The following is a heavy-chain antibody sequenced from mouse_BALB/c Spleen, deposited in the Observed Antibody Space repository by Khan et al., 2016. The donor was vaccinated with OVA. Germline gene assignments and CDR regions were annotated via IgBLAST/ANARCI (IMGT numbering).Heavy chain of an antibody. V-gene: IGHV1-7*01. CDR3: TRDRIDY. CDR1: GYTFTTSW. Sequence: QVQLQQSGAELAKPGASVKMSCKASGYTFTTSWMHWVKQRPGQGLDWIGYINPTSGYTDYNEKFKDRAILSADKSSSTAYMQLSSLTSEDSAVYYCTRDRIDYWGQGTTLRVSS. J-gene: IGHJ2*01. CDR2: INPTSGYT.